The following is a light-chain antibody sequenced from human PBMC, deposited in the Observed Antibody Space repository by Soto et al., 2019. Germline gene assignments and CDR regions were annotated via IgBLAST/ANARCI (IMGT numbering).Light chain of an antibody. J-gene: IGLJ1*01. CDR2: DVS. CDR3: CLYAGAFTYV. Sequence: QSALTQPRSVSGSPGHSVTISCTGTSSDVGGYSYVSWYQQHPGKAPKLMISDVSKRPSGVPDRFSGSKFGNTASLTISGLQAEDEADYYCCLYAGAFTYVFGSGTKVTVL. CDR1: SSDVGGYSY. V-gene: IGLV2-11*01.